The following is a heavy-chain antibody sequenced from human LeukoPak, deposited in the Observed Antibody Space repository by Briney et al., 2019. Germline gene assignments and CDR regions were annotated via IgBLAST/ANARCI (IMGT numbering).Heavy chain of an antibody. J-gene: IGHJ6*03. Sequence: SETLSLTCAAYGGSFSGYYWSWIRQPPGKGLEWIGEINHSGSTNYNPSLKSRVTISVDTSKNQFSLKLSSVTAADTAVYYCARVKYYDFWSGIYYYYYYYMDVWGKGTTVTVSS. CDR1: GGSFSGYY. D-gene: IGHD3-3*01. V-gene: IGHV4-34*01. CDR3: ARVKYYDFWSGIYYYYYYYMDV. CDR2: INHSGST.